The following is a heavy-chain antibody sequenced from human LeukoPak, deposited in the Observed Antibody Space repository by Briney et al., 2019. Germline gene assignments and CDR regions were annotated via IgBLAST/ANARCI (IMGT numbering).Heavy chain of an antibody. Sequence: PGGSLRLSCAASGCSFSDSAVSGVRHPPAGGLKGVSSISDTGGRTYYADSVKGRLTINRDNSRNTVNLQMNKLTDGDTARYYCAKGGQDFDFWRFDLWGQGILVIVSS. J-gene: IGHJ5*02. CDR3: AKGGQDFDFWRFDL. V-gene: IGHV3-23*01. D-gene: IGHD3-3*01. CDR2: ISDTGGRT. CDR1: GCSFSDSA.